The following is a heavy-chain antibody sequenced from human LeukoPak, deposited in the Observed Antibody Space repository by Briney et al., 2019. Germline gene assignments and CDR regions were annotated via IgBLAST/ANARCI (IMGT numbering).Heavy chain of an antibody. CDR1: GGSISSYY. J-gene: IGHJ6*03. CDR2: IYYSGST. Sequence: SETLSLTCTVSGGSISSYYWSWIRQPPGKGLEWIGYIYYSGSTNYNPSLKSRVTISVDTSKNQFSLKLSSVTAADTAVYYCAREWMGYSSSRRDYYYYMDVWGKGTTVTVSS. D-gene: IGHD6-13*01. V-gene: IGHV4-59*01. CDR3: AREWMGYSSSRRDYYYYMDV.